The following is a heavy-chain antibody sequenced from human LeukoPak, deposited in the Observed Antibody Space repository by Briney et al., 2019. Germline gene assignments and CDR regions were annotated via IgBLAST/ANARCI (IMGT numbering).Heavy chain of an antibody. CDR1: GGSISSYY. D-gene: IGHD5-18*01. V-gene: IGHV4-59*08. J-gene: IGHJ4*02. Sequence: SETLPLTCTVSGGSISSYYWSWIRQPPGKGLEWIGYIYCSGSTNYNSSLKSRVTISVVTSKNQFSLKLSSVTAADTAVYYCARQLWTPLKCFDYWGQGTLVTVSS. CDR2: IYCSGST. CDR3: ARQLWTPLKCFDY.